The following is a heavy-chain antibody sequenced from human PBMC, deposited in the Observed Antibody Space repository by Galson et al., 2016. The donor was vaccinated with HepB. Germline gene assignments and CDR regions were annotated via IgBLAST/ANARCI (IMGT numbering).Heavy chain of an antibody. CDR2: INPSRGST. Sequence: SVKVSCKASGYIFTAHYMHWVRQAPGQGLEWMGIINPSRGSTSYIQKFHGRITMTSDSSTNTVYMELSSLTYEDTAVYFCARAASEIPRVISDSWGQGSLVIVSS. D-gene: IGHD2-21*01. J-gene: IGHJ4*02. CDR3: ARAASEIPRVISDS. V-gene: IGHV1-46*01. CDR1: GYIFTAHY.